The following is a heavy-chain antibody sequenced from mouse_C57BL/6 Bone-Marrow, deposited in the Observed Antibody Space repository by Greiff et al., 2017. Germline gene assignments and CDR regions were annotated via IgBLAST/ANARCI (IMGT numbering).Heavy chain of an antibody. V-gene: IGHV1-18*01. CDR2: INPNNGGT. D-gene: IGHD2-3*01. CDR1: GYTFTDYH. CDR3: ARNYDGYLFDY. Sequence: EVKLMESGPELVKPGASVKIPCKASGYTFTDYHMDWVKQSHGKSLEWIGDINPNNGGTIYNQKFKGKATLTVDKSSSTAYMQLKSLTSEDSAVYYCARNYDGYLFDYWGQGTTLTVSS. J-gene: IGHJ2*01.